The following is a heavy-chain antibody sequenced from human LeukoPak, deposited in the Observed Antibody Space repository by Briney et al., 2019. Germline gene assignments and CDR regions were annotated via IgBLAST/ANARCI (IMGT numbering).Heavy chain of an antibody. V-gene: IGHV4-30-4*01. Sequence: LSETLSLTCTVSGCSISSGDYYWSWIRQPPGKGLEWIGYIYYSGSTYYNPSLKSRVTISVDTSKNQFSLKLSSVTAADTAVYYCARGTKTYYYDSSGYYYFDYWGQGTLVTVSS. J-gene: IGHJ4*02. CDR2: IYYSGST. CDR1: GCSISSGDYY. CDR3: ARGTKTYYYDSSGYYYFDY. D-gene: IGHD3-22*01.